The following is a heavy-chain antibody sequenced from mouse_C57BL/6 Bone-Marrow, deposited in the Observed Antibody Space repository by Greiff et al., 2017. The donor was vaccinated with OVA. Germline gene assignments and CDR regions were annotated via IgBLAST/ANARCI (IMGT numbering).Heavy chain of an antibody. D-gene: IGHD1-1*01. J-gene: IGHJ2*01. CDR2: IDPNSGGT. CDR1: GYTFTSYW. V-gene: IGHV1-72*01. CDR3: ARDYCGSSPPDY. Sequence: QVQLQQPGAELVKPGASVKLSCKASGYTFTSYWMHWVKQRPGRGLEWIGRIDPNSGGTKYNEKFKSKATLTVDTPSITAYRQLSSLTSEDSAVYYCARDYCGSSPPDYWGQGTTLTVSS.